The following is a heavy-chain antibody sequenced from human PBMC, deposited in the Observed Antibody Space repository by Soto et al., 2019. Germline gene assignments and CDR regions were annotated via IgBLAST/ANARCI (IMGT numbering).Heavy chain of an antibody. CDR2: IYYSGST. CDR3: ARQQLIYFDWLLPTMYYFDY. D-gene: IGHD3-9*01. J-gene: IGHJ4*02. CDR1: GGSISSSSYY. V-gene: IGHV4-39*01. Sequence: QLQLQESGPGLVKPSETLSLTCTVSGGSISSSSYYWGWIRQPPGKGLEWIGSIYYSGSTYYNPSLKSRVTISVDTSKTQFSLKLRSVTAADTAVYYCARQQLIYFDWLLPTMYYFDYWGRGTLVTVSS.